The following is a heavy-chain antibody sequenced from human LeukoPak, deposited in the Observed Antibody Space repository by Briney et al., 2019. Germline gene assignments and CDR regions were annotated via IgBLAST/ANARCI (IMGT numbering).Heavy chain of an antibody. Sequence: ASVKVSCKASGYTFTNFYIHWVRQAPGQGLEWMGTIDPTSGSTTYAQKFQGRVTMTRDTSTSTVYMELSSLRSEDTAVYYCARGGGNYDSSGYYLDYWGQGTLVTVSS. D-gene: IGHD3-22*01. CDR1: GYTFTNFY. CDR3: ARGGGNYDSSGYYLDY. V-gene: IGHV1-46*01. J-gene: IGHJ4*02. CDR2: IDPTSGST.